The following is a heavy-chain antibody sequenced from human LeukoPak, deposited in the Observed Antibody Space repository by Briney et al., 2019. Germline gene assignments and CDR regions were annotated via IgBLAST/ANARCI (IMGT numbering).Heavy chain of an antibody. V-gene: IGHV3-30*04. D-gene: IGHD4-17*01. CDR1: GFTFSSYA. CDR2: ISYDGSSK. Sequence: GRSLRLSCAASGFTFSSYAMHWVRQAPGKGLEWVAVISYDGSSKYYADSVKGRFTISRDNSKNTLYLQMNSLRAEDTAVYYCARDRTVTTFLYYYYGMDVWGQGTTVTVSS. J-gene: IGHJ6*02. CDR3: ARDRTVTTFLYYYYGMDV.